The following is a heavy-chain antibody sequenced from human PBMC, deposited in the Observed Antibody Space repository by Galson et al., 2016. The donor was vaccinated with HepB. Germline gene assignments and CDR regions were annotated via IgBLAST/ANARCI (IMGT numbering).Heavy chain of an antibody. CDR1: EFSFSYYG. Sequence: SLRLSCAASEFSFSYYGMHWVRQAAGKGLEWVAVISYDGSNKYYADSVKGRFTISRDNSKNTLYPQMNSLRVEDTAVYYCVKDTGAVMVADSTDAFDIWARGQWSPSLQ. D-gene: IGHD2-15*01. V-gene: IGHV3-30*18. J-gene: IGHJ3*02. CDR3: VKDTGAVMVADSTDAFDI. CDR2: ISYDGSNK.